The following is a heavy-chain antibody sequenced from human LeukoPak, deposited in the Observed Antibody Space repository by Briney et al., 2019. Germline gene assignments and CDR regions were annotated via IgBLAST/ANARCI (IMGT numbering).Heavy chain of an antibody. Sequence: PSETMSLTCAVSGYSISSGYYWGWIRQPPGKGLEWIGSIYHSGSTYYNPSLKSRVTISVDTSKNQFSLKLSSVTAADTALYYCARTAAAGPVAYWGQGTLVTVSS. V-gene: IGHV4-38-2*01. CDR1: GYSISSGYY. D-gene: IGHD6-13*01. J-gene: IGHJ4*02. CDR3: ARTAAAGPVAY. CDR2: IYHSGST.